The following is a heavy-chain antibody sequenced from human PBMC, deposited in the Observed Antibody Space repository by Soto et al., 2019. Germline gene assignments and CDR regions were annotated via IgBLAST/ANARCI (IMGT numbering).Heavy chain of an antibody. CDR1: GGSVSSGSYY. J-gene: IGHJ4*02. CDR2: IYYSGST. CDR3: ARYSYGSFYFDY. D-gene: IGHD5-18*01. Sequence: QVQLQESGPGLVKPSETLSLTCTVSGGSVSSGSYYWSWIRQPPGKGLEWIGYIYYSGSTNYNPFLKSRVTISVDTSKNQFSLKLSSVTAADTAVYYCARYSYGSFYFDYWGQGTLVTVSS. V-gene: IGHV4-61*01.